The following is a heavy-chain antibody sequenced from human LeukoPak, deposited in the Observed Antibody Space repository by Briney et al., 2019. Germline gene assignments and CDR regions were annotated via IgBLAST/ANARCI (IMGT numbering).Heavy chain of an antibody. CDR1: GGSISSSSYY. J-gene: IGHJ5*02. CDR2: IYYSGST. V-gene: IGHV4-39*07. Sequence: PSETLSLTCTVSGGSISSSSYYWGWIRQPPGKGLEWIGSIYYSGSTYYNPSLKSRVTISVDTSKNQFSLKLSSVTAADTAVYYCARDEEVGPADPWGQGTLVTVSS. CDR3: ARDEEVGPADP.